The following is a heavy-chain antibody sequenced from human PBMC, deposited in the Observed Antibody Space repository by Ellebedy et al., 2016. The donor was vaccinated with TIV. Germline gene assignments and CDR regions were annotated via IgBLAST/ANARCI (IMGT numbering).Heavy chain of an antibody. CDR1: GFTFSTYA. CDR2: IYSGGST. D-gene: IGHD3-22*01. CDR3: ATSSTRDSSGYSYYFDY. Sequence: PGGSLRLSCAASGFTFSTYAMNWVRQAPGKGLEWVSVIYSGGSTYYADSVKGRFTISRDNSKNTLYLQMNSLRAEDTAVYYCATSSTRDSSGYSYYFDYWGQGTLVTVSS. V-gene: IGHV3-23*03. J-gene: IGHJ4*02.